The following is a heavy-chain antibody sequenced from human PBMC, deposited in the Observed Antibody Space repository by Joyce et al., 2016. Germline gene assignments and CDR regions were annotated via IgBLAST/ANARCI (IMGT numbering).Heavy chain of an antibody. D-gene: IGHD3-16*01. CDR2: INSGTGYT. Sequence: QVQLVQSGAEVKKTGASEKISCKASGYMFTTYAIHWVRQAPGQRLEWMGWINSGTGYTKFSQDFQDRVTITRDTSATTVYMELSSLGSEDTAENYCARDLSNHQYDYHAMDVWGQGTTVTVSS. CDR1: GYMFTTYA. CDR3: ARDLSNHQYDYHAMDV. J-gene: IGHJ6*02. V-gene: IGHV1-3*04.